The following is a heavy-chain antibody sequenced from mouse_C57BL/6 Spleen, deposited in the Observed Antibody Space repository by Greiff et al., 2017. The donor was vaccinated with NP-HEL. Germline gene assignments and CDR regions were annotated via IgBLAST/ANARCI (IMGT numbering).Heavy chain of an antibody. CDR3: ARGGYCFDY. D-gene: IGHD1-1*02. V-gene: IGHV1-54*01. CDR1: GYAFTNYL. Sequence: QVQLQQSGAELVRPGTSVKVSCKASGYAFTNYLIEWVKQRPGQGLEWIGVINPGSGGTNYNEKFKGKATLTADKSSSTAYMQLSSLTSEDSAVYFCARGGYCFDYWGQGTTLTVSS. CDR2: INPGSGGT. J-gene: IGHJ2*01.